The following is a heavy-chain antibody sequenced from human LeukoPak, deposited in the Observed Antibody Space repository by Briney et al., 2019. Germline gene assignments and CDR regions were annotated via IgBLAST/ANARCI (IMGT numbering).Heavy chain of an antibody. CDR3: ASSSWDLGAFDI. Sequence: GXSLRLSCAASGFTFSSYSMNWVGQAPGKGLEWVSSISSSSSYIYYADSVKGRFTISRDNAKNSLYLQMNSLRAEDTAVYYCASSSWDLGAFDIWGQGTMVTVSS. J-gene: IGHJ3*02. CDR1: GFTFSSYS. V-gene: IGHV3-21*01. CDR2: ISSSSSYI. D-gene: IGHD6-13*01.